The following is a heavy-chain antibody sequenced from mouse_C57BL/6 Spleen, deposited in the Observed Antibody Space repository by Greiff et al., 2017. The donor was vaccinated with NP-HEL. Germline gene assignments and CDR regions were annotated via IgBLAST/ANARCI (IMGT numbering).Heavy chain of an antibody. J-gene: IGHJ4*01. CDR2: IRNKANGYTT. D-gene: IGHD2-3*01. V-gene: IGHV7-3*01. CDR3: ARYDGEEYYAMDY. Sequence: EVQVVESGGGLVQPGGSLSLSCAASGFTFTDYYMSWVRQPPGKALEWLGFIRNKANGYTTEYSASVKGRFTISRDNSQSILYLQMNALRAEDSATYYCARYDGEEYYAMDYWGQGTSVTVSS. CDR1: GFTFTDYY.